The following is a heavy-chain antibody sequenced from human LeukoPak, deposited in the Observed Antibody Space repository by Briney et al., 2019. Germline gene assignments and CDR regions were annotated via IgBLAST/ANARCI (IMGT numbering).Heavy chain of an antibody. J-gene: IGHJ3*02. CDR3: ASLHDYGDYQAFDI. Sequence: GGSLRLSCAASGFTFSSYAMSWVRQAPGKGLEWVSGITGSGSGTYYADSVKGQFTISRDNAKNSLYLQMNSLRAEDTAVYYCASLHDYGDYQAFDIWGQGTMVTVSS. CDR1: GFTFSSYA. V-gene: IGHV3-23*01. D-gene: IGHD4-17*01. CDR2: ITGSGSGT.